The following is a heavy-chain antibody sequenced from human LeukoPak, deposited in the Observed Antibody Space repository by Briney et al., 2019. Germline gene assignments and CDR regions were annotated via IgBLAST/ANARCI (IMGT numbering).Heavy chain of an antibody. J-gene: IGHJ4*02. V-gene: IGHV1-8*03. CDR1: GYTFTSYD. CDR2: MNPNSGNT. D-gene: IGHD3-10*01. Sequence: ASVKVSCKASGYTFTSYDINWVRQATGQGLEWMGWMNPNSGNTGYAQKFQGRVTITADKSTSTAYMELSSLRSEDTAVYYCATFWESRNYWGQGTQVTVSS. CDR3: ATFWESRNY.